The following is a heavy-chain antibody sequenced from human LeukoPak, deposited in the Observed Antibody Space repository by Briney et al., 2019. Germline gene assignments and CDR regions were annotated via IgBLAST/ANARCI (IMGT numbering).Heavy chain of an antibody. V-gene: IGHV3-13*01. D-gene: IGHD4-17*01. Sequence: GGSLRLSCAASGFTFSSYDMHWVRQATGKGLDWVAAIGTAGDTYYPGSVKGRFTISRENVKNSLYLQMNSLRVGDTAAYYCARALDSGAFDIWGQGTMVTVSS. CDR1: GFTFSSYD. CDR3: ARALDSGAFDI. CDR2: IGTAGDT. J-gene: IGHJ3*02.